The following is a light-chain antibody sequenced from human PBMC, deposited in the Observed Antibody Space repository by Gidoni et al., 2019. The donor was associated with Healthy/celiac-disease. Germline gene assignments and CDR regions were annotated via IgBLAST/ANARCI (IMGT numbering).Light chain of an antibody. V-gene: IGKV1-39*01. J-gene: IGKJ4*01. CDR3: QQSYSTPLT. CDR1: QSISSY. Sequence: DIQITQSPSSLSASVGDRVTITCRASQSISSYLNWYQQKPGKAPKLLIYAASSLQSGVPLRFSGSGSGTDFTLTISSLQPEDFATYYCQQSYSTPLTFGGGTKVEIK. CDR2: AAS.